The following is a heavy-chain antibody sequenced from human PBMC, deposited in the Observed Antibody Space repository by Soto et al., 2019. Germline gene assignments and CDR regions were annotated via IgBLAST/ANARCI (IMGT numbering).Heavy chain of an antibody. D-gene: IGHD2-8*01. CDR3: AREEYCTNGVRYPYYYYGMDV. J-gene: IGHJ6*02. CDR2: ISAYNGNT. V-gene: IGHV1-18*01. Sequence: GASVKVSCKASGYTFTSYGISWVRQAPGQGLEWMGWISAYNGNTNYAQKLQGRVTMTTDTSTSTAYMELRSLRSDDTAVYYCAREEYCTNGVRYPYYYYGMDVWGQGTTVTVSS. CDR1: GYTFTSYG.